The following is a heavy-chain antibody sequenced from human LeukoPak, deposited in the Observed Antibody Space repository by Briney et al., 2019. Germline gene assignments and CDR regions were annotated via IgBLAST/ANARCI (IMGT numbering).Heavy chain of an antibody. J-gene: IGHJ5*02. Sequence: PGGSLRLSCAASGFTFISYWMSWVRQAPGKGLEWVANIKQDGSEKYYVDSVKGRFTISRDNAKNSLYLQMNSLRAEDTAVYYCARGMWPNWFDPWGQGTLVIVSS. CDR2: IKQDGSEK. V-gene: IGHV3-7*01. CDR3: ARGMWPNWFDP. D-gene: IGHD2-21*01. CDR1: GFTFISYW.